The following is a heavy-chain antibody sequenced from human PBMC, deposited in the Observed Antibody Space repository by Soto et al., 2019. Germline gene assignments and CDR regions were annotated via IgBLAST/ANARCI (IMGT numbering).Heavy chain of an antibody. D-gene: IGHD5-12*01. CDR3: ATSYDSGFDP. Sequence: QLQLVQSGGEAKKPGASVRVSCEAYGYPFSKYGISWIRQAPGQGLEWMGWIKPDNGNTDYAQKFQGRVTMTTATSSNTAYMELRSLRSDDTAVYYCATSYDSGFDPWGQGTLVSVSS. CDR1: GYPFSKYG. CDR2: IKPDNGNT. V-gene: IGHV1-18*04. J-gene: IGHJ5*02.